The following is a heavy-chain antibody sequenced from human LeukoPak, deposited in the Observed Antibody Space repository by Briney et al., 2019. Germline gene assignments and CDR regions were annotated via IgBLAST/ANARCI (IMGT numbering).Heavy chain of an antibody. Sequence: GSLRLSCAASGCTFSSYGMHWVRQAPGKGLEWVAFIRYDGSNKYYADSVKGRFTISRDNSKNTLYLQMNSLRAEDTAVYYCAKDLFLDYGSGSYYYYYMDVWGKGTTVTISS. D-gene: IGHD3-10*01. V-gene: IGHV3-30*02. CDR1: GCTFSSYG. CDR2: IRYDGSNK. CDR3: AKDLFLDYGSGSYYYYYMDV. J-gene: IGHJ6*03.